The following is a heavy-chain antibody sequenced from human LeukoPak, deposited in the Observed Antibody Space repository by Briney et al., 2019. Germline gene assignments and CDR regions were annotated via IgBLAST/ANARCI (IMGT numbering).Heavy chain of an antibody. Sequence: PGGSLRLSCAAAGFSFSSSGMHWVRHAPGKGPGWVAFTRFDDSYKAYGDSVKGRFTTSRNNSKTTLYLQMDSLRSDDTAVYYCAKSSAGITWFDPWGQGTLVTVSS. V-gene: IGHV3-30*02. CDR3: AKSSAGITWFDP. D-gene: IGHD1-1*01. CDR2: TRFDDSYK. J-gene: IGHJ5*02. CDR1: GFSFSSSG.